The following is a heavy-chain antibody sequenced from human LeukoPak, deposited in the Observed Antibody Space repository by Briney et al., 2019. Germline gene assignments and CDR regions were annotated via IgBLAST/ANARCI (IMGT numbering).Heavy chain of an antibody. CDR2: INSDGSST. CDR1: GFTFSSYW. D-gene: IGHD5-18*01. CDR3: ARGGAAMAYY. Sequence: PGGSLRLSCSASGFTFSSYWMHWVRQAPGKGLEWVSRINSDGSSTSYADSVKGRFTISRDNAKNTLYPQMNSLRAEDTAVYYCARGGAAMAYYWGQGTLVTVSS. J-gene: IGHJ4*02. V-gene: IGHV3-74*01.